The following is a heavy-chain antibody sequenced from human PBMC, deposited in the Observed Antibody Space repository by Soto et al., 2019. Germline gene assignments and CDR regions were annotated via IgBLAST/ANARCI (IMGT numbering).Heavy chain of an antibody. Sequence: SETLSLTCTVSGGSLSSDYWSWIRQAPGKGLEWIGYVSYSGTTNYNSSLKRRVTISIDTSKNQFSLKLSSVTAADTAVYYCATGGGTGYKGLDVWGQGTTVTVTS. D-gene: IGHD6-25*01. CDR3: ATGGGTGYKGLDV. CDR2: VSYSGTT. V-gene: IGHV4-59*01. CDR1: GGSLSSDY. J-gene: IGHJ6*02.